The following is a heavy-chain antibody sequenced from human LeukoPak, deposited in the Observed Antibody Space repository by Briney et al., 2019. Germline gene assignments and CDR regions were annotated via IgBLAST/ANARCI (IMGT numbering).Heavy chain of an antibody. V-gene: IGHV3-23*01. J-gene: IGHJ4*02. Sequence: GGSLRLSCSASGFTFSSYAMSWVRQAPGEGLEWVSAISGSGAGTYYADSVKGRFTISRDNSKNTLYLQMNSLRAEDTAIYYCAKGLFGVPLLGSDYWGQGTLVTVSS. CDR3: AKGLFGVPLLGSDY. D-gene: IGHD3-3*01. CDR1: GFTFSSYA. CDR2: ISGSGAGT.